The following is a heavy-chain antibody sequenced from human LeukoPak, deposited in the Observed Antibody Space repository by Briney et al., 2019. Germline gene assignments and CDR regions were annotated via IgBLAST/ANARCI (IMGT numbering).Heavy chain of an antibody. D-gene: IGHD5-12*01. CDR1: GYTFTIYY. CDR2: INPSGGST. V-gene: IGHV1-46*01. Sequence: ASVNVSCKASGYTFTIYYMHWVRQAPGQGLEWMGIINPSGGSTSYAQKFQGRVTMTRDTSTSTVHMELSSLRSEDTAVYYCARDGYGIFDYWGQGTLVTVSS. CDR3: ARDGYGIFDY. J-gene: IGHJ4*02.